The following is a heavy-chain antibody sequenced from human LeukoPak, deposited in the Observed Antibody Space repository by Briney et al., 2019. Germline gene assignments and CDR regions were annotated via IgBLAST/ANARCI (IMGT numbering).Heavy chain of an antibody. J-gene: IGHJ4*02. CDR3: ARGGSGDYESGY. V-gene: IGHV3-21*01. CDR1: GFTFSSGN. CDR2: ISSGSTYI. Sequence: GGSLRLSCAASGFTFSSGNMNWVRQAPGKGLELVSSISSGSTYIYYADSVKGRFTISRDNARNSLYLQMNSLRAEDTAVYYCARGGSGDYESGYWGQGTLVTVSS. D-gene: IGHD4-17*01.